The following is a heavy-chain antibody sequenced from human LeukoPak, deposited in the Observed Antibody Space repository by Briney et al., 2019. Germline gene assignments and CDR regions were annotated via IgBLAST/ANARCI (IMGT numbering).Heavy chain of an antibody. CDR1: GGTFSSYA. J-gene: IGHJ4*02. V-gene: IGHV1-2*02. CDR2: INPHSGGT. D-gene: IGHD5-24*01. Sequence: ASVKVSCKASGGTFSSYAISWVRQAPGQGLEWMGGINPHSGGTNSEQNFQGRVTMSRDTSISTVYMELSRLRSDDTALYYCAREGVIGDGYNFFDYWGQGTLVTVSS. CDR3: AREGVIGDGYNFFDY.